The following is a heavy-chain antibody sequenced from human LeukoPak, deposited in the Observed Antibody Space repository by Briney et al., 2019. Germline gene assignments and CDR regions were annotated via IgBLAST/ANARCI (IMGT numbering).Heavy chain of an antibody. CDR1: GGSISSSSYY. Sequence: SETLSLTCTVSGGSISSSSYYWDWIRQPPGKGLEWIGSIYYSGSTYYNPSLKSRVTISVDTSKNQFSLKLSSVTAADTAVYYCARDASYCYDSSGYSRWFDYWGQGTLVTVSS. CDR3: ARDASYCYDSSGYSRWFDY. CDR2: IYYSGST. V-gene: IGHV4-39*07. D-gene: IGHD3-22*01. J-gene: IGHJ4*02.